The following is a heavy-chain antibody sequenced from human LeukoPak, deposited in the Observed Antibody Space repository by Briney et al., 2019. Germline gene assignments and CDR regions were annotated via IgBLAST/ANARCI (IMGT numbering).Heavy chain of an antibody. CDR2: SGST. D-gene: IGHD6-13*01. CDR3: ARQPYSSSWPYYYYGMDV. J-gene: IGHJ6*02. V-gene: IGHV4-39*01. Sequence: SGSTYYNPSLKSRVTISVDTSKNQFSLKLSSVTAADTAVYYCARQPYSSSWPYYYYGMDVWGQGTTVTVSS.